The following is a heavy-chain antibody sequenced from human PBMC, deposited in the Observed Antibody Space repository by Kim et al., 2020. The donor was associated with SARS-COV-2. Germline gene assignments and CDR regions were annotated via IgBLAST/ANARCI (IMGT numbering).Heavy chain of an antibody. J-gene: IGHJ4*02. Sequence: GGSLRLSCAASGFTSSGDWMHWVRQAPGKELMWVSRIDGGGTATAYADAVEGRFTISRDSAKDTLYLQMNSLRDEDTAIYYCVRARYDGNCFGRWGQGTLVTVSS. CDR2: IDGGGTAT. V-gene: IGHV3-74*01. CDR3: VRARYDGNCFGR. D-gene: IGHD2-21*02. CDR1: GFTSSGDW.